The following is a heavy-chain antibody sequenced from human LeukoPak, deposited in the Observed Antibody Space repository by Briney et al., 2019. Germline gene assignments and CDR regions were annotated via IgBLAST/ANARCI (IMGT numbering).Heavy chain of an antibody. J-gene: IGHJ1*01. CDR2: ISWNSGSI. CDR3: AKNSGYRAEYFQH. CDR1: GFTFDDYA. Sequence: GRSLRLSCAASGFTFDDYAMHWVRQAPGKGLEWVSGISWNSGSIGYADSVKGRFTISRDNAKNSLYLQMNSLRAEDTALYYCAKNSGYRAEYFQHWGQGTLVTVSS. D-gene: IGHD3-22*01. V-gene: IGHV3-9*01.